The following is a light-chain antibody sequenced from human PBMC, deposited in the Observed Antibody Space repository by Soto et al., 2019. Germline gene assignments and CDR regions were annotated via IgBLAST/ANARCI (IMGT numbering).Light chain of an antibody. CDR1: TSRIGRNY. V-gene: IGLV1-47*01. Sequence: QSVLTQPPSASGTPGQRVTISCSGGTSRIGRNYVYWYQQLPGTAPKLVIYRNNQRPSGVPDRFSGSKSGTSASLAIRGLRSEDEADYYCAAWDDSLSGLYVFGTGTKLTVL. CDR2: RNN. CDR3: AAWDDSLSGLYV. J-gene: IGLJ1*01.